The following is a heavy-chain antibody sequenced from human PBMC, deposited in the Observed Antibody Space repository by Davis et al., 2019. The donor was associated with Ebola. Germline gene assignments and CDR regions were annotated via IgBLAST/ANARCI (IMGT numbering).Heavy chain of an antibody. V-gene: IGHV3-23*01. D-gene: IGHD4-17*01. Sequence: GESLKISCAASGFTFSSYAMSWVRQAPGKGLEWVSDISGSGGNTYYADSVKGRFTISRDNSKNTLYLQMNSLRAEDTAVYYCAKGWDYAARFDYWGQGTLVTVSS. CDR1: GFTFSSYA. CDR2: ISGSGGNT. CDR3: AKGWDYAARFDY. J-gene: IGHJ4*02.